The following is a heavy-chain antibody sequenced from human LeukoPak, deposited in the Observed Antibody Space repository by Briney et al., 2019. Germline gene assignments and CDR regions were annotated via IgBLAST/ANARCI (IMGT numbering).Heavy chain of an antibody. D-gene: IGHD6-19*01. CDR3: ARGLRIAVAGNIDY. J-gene: IGHJ4*02. CDR1: AFTFSTYS. Sequence: GGSLRLSCAASAFTFSTYSMHWVRQAPGKGLEWVAAISYDGPNKNYADSVKGRFTISRDNSKNTLYLQMNSLRAEDTAVYYCARGLRIAVAGNIDYWGQGTLVTVSS. CDR2: ISYDGPNK. V-gene: IGHV3-30*04.